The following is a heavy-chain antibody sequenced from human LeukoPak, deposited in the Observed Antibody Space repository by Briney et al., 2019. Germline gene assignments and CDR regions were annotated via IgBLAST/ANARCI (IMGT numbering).Heavy chain of an antibody. Sequence: SETLSLTCAVSGGSIITSSYYWGWIRQPPGKGLEWIGSIHYSGSTYYNPSLKSRVTMSVDTSKNQFSLRLSSVTAADTAVYYCARSPYTIALASESWGQGTLVSVSS. J-gene: IGHJ5*02. V-gene: IGHV4-39*07. CDR2: IHYSGST. CDR1: GGSIITSSYY. CDR3: ARSPYTIALASES. D-gene: IGHD2-2*02.